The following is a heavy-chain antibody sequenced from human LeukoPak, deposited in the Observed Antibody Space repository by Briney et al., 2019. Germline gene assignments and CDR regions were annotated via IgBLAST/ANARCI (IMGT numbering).Heavy chain of an antibody. J-gene: IGHJ5*02. CDR1: EFTFSSYG. D-gene: IGHD4-17*01. Sequence: GGSLRLSCAASEFTFSSYGMHWVRQAPGKGLEWVVVISYDGSNKYYADSVKGRFTISRDNSKNTLYLQMNSLRAEDTAVYYCAKDRDYGDYGPNWLDPWGRGTLVTVSS. CDR2: ISYDGSNK. CDR3: AKDRDYGDYGPNWLDP. V-gene: IGHV3-30*18.